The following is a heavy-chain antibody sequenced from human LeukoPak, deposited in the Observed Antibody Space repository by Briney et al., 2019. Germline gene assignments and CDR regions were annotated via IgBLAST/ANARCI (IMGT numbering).Heavy chain of an antibody. J-gene: IGHJ4*02. Sequence: SETLSLTCTVSGGSISSGTYYWIWIRPPAGKGLEWIGRLYASENTSYNPSLQSRVTISVDTSKNQFSLKLSSVTAADTAFYYCARGYPFDYWGQGILVTASS. V-gene: IGHV4-61*02. CDR2: LYASENT. CDR3: ARGYPFDY. CDR1: GGSISSGTYY. D-gene: IGHD1-14*01.